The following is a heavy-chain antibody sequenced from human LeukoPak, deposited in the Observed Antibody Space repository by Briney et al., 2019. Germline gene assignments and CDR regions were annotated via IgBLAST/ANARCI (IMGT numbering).Heavy chain of an antibody. J-gene: IGHJ6*02. Sequence: GGSLRLSCAASGFTVSSNYMSWVRQAPGKGLEWVSVIYSGGSTYYADSVKGRFTISRDNSKNTLYLQMNSLRAEDTAVYYCARDRVGVAAGYYYGMDVWGQGTTVTVSS. D-gene: IGHD6-13*01. CDR3: ARDRVGVAAGYYYGMDV. CDR2: IYSGGST. CDR1: GFTVSSNY. V-gene: IGHV3-66*01.